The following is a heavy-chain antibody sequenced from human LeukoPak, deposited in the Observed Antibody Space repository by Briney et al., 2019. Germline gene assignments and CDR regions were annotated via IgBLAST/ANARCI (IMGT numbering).Heavy chain of an antibody. CDR1: GGTFSSYA. D-gene: IGHD5-18*01. V-gene: IGHV1-69*06. CDR2: IIPIFGTA. CDR3: ARSRGYSYGDFAY. J-gene: IGHJ4*02. Sequence: SVKVSCKASGGTFSSYAISWVRQAPGQGLEWMGGIIPIFGTANYAQKFQGRVTITADKSTSTAYMELSSLRSEDTAVYYCARSRGYSYGDFAYWGQGTLVTVSS.